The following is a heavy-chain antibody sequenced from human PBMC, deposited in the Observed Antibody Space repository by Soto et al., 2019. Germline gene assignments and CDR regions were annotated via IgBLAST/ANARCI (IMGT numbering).Heavy chain of an antibody. D-gene: IGHD5-18*01. CDR3: ARGILV. J-gene: IGHJ4*02. CDR1: GGSINSGGYC. Sequence: QVQLQESGPGLVKPSQTLSLTCTVSGGSINSGGYCWSWIRQHPGKGLDWIGCISYGGSTSYNPSRSSRVTISVDTSKNQFSLKLTSVTAADTAVYYCARGILVWGQGALITVSS. CDR2: ISYGGST. V-gene: IGHV4-31*03.